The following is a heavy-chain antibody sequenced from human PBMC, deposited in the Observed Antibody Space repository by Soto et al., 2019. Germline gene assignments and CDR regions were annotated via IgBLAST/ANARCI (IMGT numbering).Heavy chain of an antibody. V-gene: IGHV3-33*01. CDR3: ARDSHVGSGWQLTADY. Sequence: GGSLRLSCAASGFTFSSYGMHWVRQAPGKGLEWVAVIWSDGSNKYYAESVKGRFTISRDNSKNTLYLQMNSLRAEDTAVYYCARDSHVGSGWQLTADYWGQGTLVTVSS. CDR1: GFTFSSYG. J-gene: IGHJ4*02. D-gene: IGHD6-19*01. CDR2: IWSDGSNK.